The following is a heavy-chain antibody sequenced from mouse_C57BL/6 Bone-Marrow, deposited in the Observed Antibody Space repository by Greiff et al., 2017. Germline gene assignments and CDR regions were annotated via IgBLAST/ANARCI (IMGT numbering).Heavy chain of an antibody. CDR1: GYTFTDYN. Sequence: VQLQQSGPELVKPGASVKMSCKASGYTFTDYNMHWVKQSHGKSLEWIGRIDPNSGGTKYNEKFKSKATLTVDKPSSTAYMQLSSLTSEDSAVYYCAHGNYFYWYFAVWGTGTTVTVSS. J-gene: IGHJ1*03. D-gene: IGHD2-1*01. CDR3: AHGNYFYWYFAV. V-gene: IGHV1-72*01. CDR2: IDPNSGGT.